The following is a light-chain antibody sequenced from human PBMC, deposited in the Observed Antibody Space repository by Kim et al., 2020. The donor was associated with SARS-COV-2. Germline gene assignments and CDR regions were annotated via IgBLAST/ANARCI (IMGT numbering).Light chain of an antibody. CDR1: SSDVGAYNY. V-gene: IGLV2-11*01. Sequence: PGHSVTISYTGTSSDVGAYNYVSWYQQHPGKAPKLMIYDVSKRPSGVPDRFSGSKSGNTASLTISGLQAEDEADYYCCSYAGSWVFGGGTQLTVL. J-gene: IGLJ3*02. CDR3: CSYAGSWV. CDR2: DVS.